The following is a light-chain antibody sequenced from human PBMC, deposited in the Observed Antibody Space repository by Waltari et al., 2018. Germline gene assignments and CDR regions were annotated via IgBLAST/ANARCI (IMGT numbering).Light chain of an antibody. Sequence: DIQITQSPSTLSASVGDRVTITCRASQSISDWLAWYQQKPGKAPELLIYKTSTLESGVPSRFSGSGSGTEFSLTTTSLQPDDFASYFCQHYNSYSPWTFGQGTKVETK. V-gene: IGKV1-5*03. CDR1: QSISDW. CDR2: KTS. CDR3: QHYNSYSPWT. J-gene: IGKJ1*01.